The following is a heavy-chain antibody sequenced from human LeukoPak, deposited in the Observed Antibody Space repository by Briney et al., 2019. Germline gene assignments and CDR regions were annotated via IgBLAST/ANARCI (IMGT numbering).Heavy chain of an antibody. J-gene: IGHJ4*02. Sequence: GGSLRLSCAASGFTFSSYAMSWVRQAPGKGLEWVAVIWYDGSNKYYADSVKGRFTISRDNSENTLDLQMNSLRAEDTAVYYCARDRSYDFWSGYSTPDYWGQGTLVTVSS. V-gene: IGHV3-33*08. D-gene: IGHD3-3*01. CDR3: ARDRSYDFWSGYSTPDY. CDR2: IWYDGSNK. CDR1: GFTFSSYA.